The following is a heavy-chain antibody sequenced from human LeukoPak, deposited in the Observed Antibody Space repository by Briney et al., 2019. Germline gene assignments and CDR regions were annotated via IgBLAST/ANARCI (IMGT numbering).Heavy chain of an antibody. CDR1: GGSISSYY. Sequence: SETLSLTCTVSGGSISSYYWSWIRQPPGKGLEWIGYIYHSGSTYYNPSLKSRVTMSVDTSKNQFSLKLSSVTAADTAVYYCARSSSGYSGDYWGQGTLVTVSS. J-gene: IGHJ4*02. D-gene: IGHD2-15*01. V-gene: IGHV4-59*04. CDR2: IYHSGST. CDR3: ARSSSGYSGDY.